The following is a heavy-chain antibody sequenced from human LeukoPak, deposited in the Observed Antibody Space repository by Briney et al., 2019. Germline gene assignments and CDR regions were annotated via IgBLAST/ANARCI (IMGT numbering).Heavy chain of an antibody. Sequence: PGGSLRLSCAASGFTFSHAWMSWVRQAPGKGLVWVSRINSDGSSTYYADSVKGRFTISRDNSKNTLYLQMNSLRAEDTAVYYCAKAASGWGDYGGNWGLSVYFDYWGQGTLVTVSS. CDR1: GFTFSHAW. CDR3: AKAASGWGDYGGNWGLSVYFDY. CDR2: INSDGSST. D-gene: IGHD4-23*01. V-gene: IGHV3-74*01. J-gene: IGHJ4*02.